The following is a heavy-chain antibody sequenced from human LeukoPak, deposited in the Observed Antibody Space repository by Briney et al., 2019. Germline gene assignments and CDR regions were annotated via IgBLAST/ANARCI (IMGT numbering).Heavy chain of an antibody. CDR1: GYSFTSYW. CDR2: IYPGDSGT. J-gene: IGHJ4*02. CDR3: ARLGGAAFVYFDY. V-gene: IGHV5-51*01. D-gene: IGHD6-13*01. Sequence: GQSLKISCKGSGYSFTSYWIGWVRQMPGKGLEWMGIIYPGDSGTRYSPSFQGQVTTSADKSISTAYLQWSSLKASDTAMYYCARLGGAAFVYFDYWGQGTLVTVSS.